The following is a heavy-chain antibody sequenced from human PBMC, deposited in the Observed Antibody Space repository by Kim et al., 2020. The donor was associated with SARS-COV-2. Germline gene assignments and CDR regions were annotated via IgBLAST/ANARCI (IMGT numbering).Heavy chain of an antibody. Sequence: GGSLRLSCAASGFTFSGSAMHWVRQASGKGLEWVGRIRSKANSYATAYAASVKGRFTISRDDSKNTAYLQMNSLKTEDTAVYYCTGEGTMVRGVGYYYYYYGMDVWGQGTTVTVSS. D-gene: IGHD3-10*01. CDR2: IRSKANSYAT. CDR3: TGEGTMVRGVGYYYYYYGMDV. J-gene: IGHJ6*02. V-gene: IGHV3-73*01. CDR1: GFTFSGSA.